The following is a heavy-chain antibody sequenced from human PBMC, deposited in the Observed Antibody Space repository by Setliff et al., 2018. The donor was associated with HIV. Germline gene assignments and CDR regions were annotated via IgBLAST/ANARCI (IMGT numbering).Heavy chain of an antibody. CDR2: IYYSGNT. J-gene: IGHJ6*03. CDR3: ARHRDPPGRRWIYYHYYMDL. CDR1: GGSIGTANW. Sequence: SETLSLTCAVSGGSIGTANWWSWVRPPPGQGLEWIGEIYYSGNTNYNPSLSSRLTISVDTSKNQVSLRLSCVTAADTGVYYCARHRDPPGRRWIYYHYYMDLWGEGTTVTVSS. V-gene: IGHV4-4*02. D-gene: IGHD5-12*01.